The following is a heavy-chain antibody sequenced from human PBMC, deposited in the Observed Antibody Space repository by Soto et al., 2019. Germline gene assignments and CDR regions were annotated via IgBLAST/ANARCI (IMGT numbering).Heavy chain of an antibody. V-gene: IGHV1-69*01. CDR3: APACEFSAAMEV. CDR1: GGSFRSYA. CDR2: IMAVFGTP. J-gene: IGHJ6*02. D-gene: IGHD3-3*01. Sequence: QVQLVQSGAEVKKPGSSVRVSCKASGGSFRSYAIRWVRQAPGQVLEWMGAIMAVFGTPTYAQRSPGRVTISADESTTTAYLALSSLRSDDKAVYYCAPACEFSAAMEVWGQGTTVTVSS.